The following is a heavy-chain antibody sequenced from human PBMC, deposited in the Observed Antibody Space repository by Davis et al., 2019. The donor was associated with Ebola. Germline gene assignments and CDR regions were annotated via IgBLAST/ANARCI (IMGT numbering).Heavy chain of an antibody. D-gene: IGHD3-16*01. J-gene: IGHJ4*02. V-gene: IGHV4-59*11. CDR1: DGSISSHY. CDR3: VRFGLGAY. CDR2: IYHGGRT. Sequence: PSETLSLTCTFSDGSISSHYWNWIRQPPGKGLKWVGIIYHGGRTHYNPSLKSRVSISADMSKNQFSLELRSVTAADTAVYYCVRFGLGAYWGQGTLVTVSS.